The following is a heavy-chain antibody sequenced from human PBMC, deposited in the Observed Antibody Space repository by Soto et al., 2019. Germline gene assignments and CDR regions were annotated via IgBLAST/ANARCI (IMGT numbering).Heavy chain of an antibody. Sequence: ASVKVSCKASGYTFTSYYMHWVRQAPGQGLEWMGIINPSGGSTSYAQKFQGRVTMTRDTSTSTVYMELSSLRSEDTAVYYCARDIGSSWYDNYYYGMDVWGQGTTGTAP. CDR3: ARDIGSSWYDNYYYGMDV. D-gene: IGHD6-13*01. V-gene: IGHV1-46*01. CDR1: GYTFTSYY. CDR2: INPSGGST. J-gene: IGHJ6*02.